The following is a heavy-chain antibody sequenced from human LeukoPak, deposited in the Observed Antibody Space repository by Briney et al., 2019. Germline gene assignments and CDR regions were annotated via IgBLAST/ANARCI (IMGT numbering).Heavy chain of an antibody. J-gene: IGHJ4*02. CDR3: AKDLGSRVTAIFDY. D-gene: IGHD2-21*02. V-gene: IGHV3-30*18. Sequence: GGSLRLSCAASGFTFSSYGMHWVRQAPGKGLEWVAVISYDGSNKYYADSVKGRFTISRDNSKNTLYLQMNSLRAEDTAVYYCAKDLGSRVTAIFDYWGQGTLVTVSS. CDR2: ISYDGSNK. CDR1: GFTFSSYG.